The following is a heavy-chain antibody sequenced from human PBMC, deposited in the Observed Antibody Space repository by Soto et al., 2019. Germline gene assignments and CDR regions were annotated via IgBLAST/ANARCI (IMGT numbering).Heavy chain of an antibody. Sequence: QLQLQESGPGLVKPSETLSLTCTVSGGSISSNSYYWGWIRQPPGKGLEWFGSIYYSGTTYYNPSLKSRVTISVDTSKNQFSLKLTSVTAADTAVYYCARGYSSSWYGGYNWFDPWGQGTLVTVSS. CDR2: IYYSGTT. CDR1: GGSISSNSYY. J-gene: IGHJ5*02. V-gene: IGHV4-39*01. D-gene: IGHD6-13*01. CDR3: ARGYSSSWYGGYNWFDP.